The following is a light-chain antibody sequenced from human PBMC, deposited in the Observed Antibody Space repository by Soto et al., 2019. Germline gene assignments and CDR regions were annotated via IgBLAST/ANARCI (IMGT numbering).Light chain of an antibody. V-gene: IGKV3-11*01. Sequence: EIVLTQSPATLSLSPGGRATVACRASPSVTNYLAWYQQKPGQPPRLLIYGAFNRAAGIPARFSGSGSGTDFTLTISSLEPEDSAVYYCQQRNIWPPVTFGQGTRLEIK. CDR3: QQRNIWPPVT. CDR1: PSVTNY. CDR2: GAF. J-gene: IGKJ5*01.